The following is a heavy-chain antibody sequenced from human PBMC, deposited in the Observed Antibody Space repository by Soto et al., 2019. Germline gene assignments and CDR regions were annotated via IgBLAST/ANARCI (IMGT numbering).Heavy chain of an antibody. CDR3: ARDGRADGFFQH. CDR1: GASISSGGYY. Sequence: QVQLQESGPGLVKPSQTLSLTCTVSGASISSGGYYWSWIRQHQGKGLEWIGYIYYTGSTYYNPSLKSRITISVDTSRSQFSLRLSSVTAADTAVYFCARDGRADGFFQHWGQGALVTVSS. V-gene: IGHV4-31*03. J-gene: IGHJ1*01. CDR2: IYYTGST.